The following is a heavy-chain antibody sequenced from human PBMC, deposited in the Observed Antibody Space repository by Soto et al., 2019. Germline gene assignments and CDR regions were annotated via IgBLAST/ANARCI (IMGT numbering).Heavy chain of an antibody. D-gene: IGHD1-26*01. CDR2: ISYDGSNK. J-gene: IGHJ4*02. V-gene: IGHV3-30*03. CDR3: ASSYSGSYLGYFDY. Sequence: QVQLVESGGGVVQPGRSLRLSCEASGFTFSSYGMHWVRQAPGKGLEWVAVISYDGSNKYYADSVKGRFTISRDNSKNTLYLQMNSLRAEDTAVYYCASSYSGSYLGYFDYWGQGTLVTVSS. CDR1: GFTFSSYG.